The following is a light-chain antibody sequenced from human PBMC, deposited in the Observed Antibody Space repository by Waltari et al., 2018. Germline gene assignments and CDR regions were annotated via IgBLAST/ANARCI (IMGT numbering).Light chain of an antibody. CDR2: EVN. J-gene: IGLJ1*01. CDR3: ASYAGGDTPYV. V-gene: IGLV2-8*01. CDR1: SSDVGAYYY. Sequence: QSALSQPPSASGSPGQSVTISCTGSSSDVGAYYYVSWYHQRPGKAPNVLIYEVNKRPSGVPHRFSGSKSGATASLTVSWLQAEDEADYYCASYAGGDTPYVFGTGTTVTV.